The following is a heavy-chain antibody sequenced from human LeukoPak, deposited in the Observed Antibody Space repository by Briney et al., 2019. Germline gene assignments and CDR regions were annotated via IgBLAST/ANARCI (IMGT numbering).Heavy chain of an antibody. CDR1: GGPISSSSYY. CDR2: IYYSGST. D-gene: IGHD6-25*01. V-gene: IGHV4-39*07. Sequence: SETLSLTCTVSGGPISSSSYYWGWIRQPPGKGLEWIGSIYYSGSTYYNPSLKSRVTISVDTSKNQFSLKLSSVTAADTAVYYCARDGRSSVSYPAFDIWGQGTMVTVSS. J-gene: IGHJ3*02. CDR3: ARDGRSSVSYPAFDI.